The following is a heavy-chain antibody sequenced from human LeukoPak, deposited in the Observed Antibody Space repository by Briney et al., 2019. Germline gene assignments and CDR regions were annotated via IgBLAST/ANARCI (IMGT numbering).Heavy chain of an antibody. CDR1: GGSISSYY. J-gene: IGHJ4*02. V-gene: IGHV4-59*01. D-gene: IGHD4-17*01. Sequence: TSETLSLTCTVSGGSISSYYWSWIRQPPGKGLEWIGYIYYSGSTNYNPSLKSRVTISVDTSKNQFSLKLSSVTAADTAVYYCVRGLMTTADYWGQGTLVTVSS. CDR2: IYYSGST. CDR3: VRGLMTTADY.